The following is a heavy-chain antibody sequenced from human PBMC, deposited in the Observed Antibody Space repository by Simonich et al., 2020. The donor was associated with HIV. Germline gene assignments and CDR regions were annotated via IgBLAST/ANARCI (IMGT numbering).Heavy chain of an antibody. V-gene: IGHV4-4*02. CDR2: IYHRGST. CDR3: ARDEARIAAAGTQD. J-gene: IGHJ4*02. CDR1: GGSISSSNW. Sequence: QVQLQESGPGLVKPSGTLSLTCAVSGGSISSSNWWSWVRQPPGKGLEWIGEIYHRGSTNYNPSLKRRGTISVDKSKNQFSLKLSSVTAADTAVYYCARDEARIAAAGTQDWGQGTLVTVSS. D-gene: IGHD6-13*01.